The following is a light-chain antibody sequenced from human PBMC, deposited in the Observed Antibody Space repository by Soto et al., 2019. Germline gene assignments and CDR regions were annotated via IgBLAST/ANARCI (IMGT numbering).Light chain of an antibody. J-gene: IGKJ5*01. CDR2: GAS. Sequence: EDVWTQSPGTLSLSPGETATLSCRASQSVSSSYLAWYQQKPGQAPRLLIYGASSRATGIPDRFSGSGSGTDFTLTISRLEPEDFAMYYCHQYGSSPPVTFGQGTRLEIK. CDR3: HQYGSSPPVT. CDR1: QSVSSSY. V-gene: IGKV3-20*01.